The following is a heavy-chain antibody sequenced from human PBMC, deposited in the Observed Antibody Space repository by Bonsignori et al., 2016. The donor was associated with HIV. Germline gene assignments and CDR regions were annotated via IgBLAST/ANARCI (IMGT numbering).Heavy chain of an antibody. D-gene: IGHD3-3*01. J-gene: IGHJ4*01. CDR3: ATESRLHFGVVSMFDY. CDR2: VDPEDGET. V-gene: IGHV1-69-2*01. Sequence: WVRQAPGQGLEWMGLVDPEDGETIYTEKFQGRVTITADTSTDTAYMELSSLRSDDTAVYYCATESRLHFGVVSMFDYWGHGTLVTVSS.